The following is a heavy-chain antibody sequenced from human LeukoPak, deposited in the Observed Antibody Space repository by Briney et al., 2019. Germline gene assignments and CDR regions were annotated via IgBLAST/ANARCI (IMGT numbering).Heavy chain of an antibody. V-gene: IGHV1-3*03. J-gene: IGHJ5*02. CDR1: GYTFTNYA. CDR2: INAGDGNI. CDR3: ARDVSSTSSWWFDP. Sequence: ASVTVSCKASGYTFTNYALHWVRQAPGQRLEWMGWINAGDGNIKYSQDFQGRVTITRDTSASTAYMDLSSLRSEDVAVYYCARDVSSTSSWWFDPWGQGTLVIVSS. D-gene: IGHD2-2*01.